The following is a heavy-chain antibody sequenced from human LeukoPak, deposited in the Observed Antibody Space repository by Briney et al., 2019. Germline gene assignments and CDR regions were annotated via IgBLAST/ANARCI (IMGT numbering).Heavy chain of an antibody. CDR1: GYTFASYY. CDR3: ARDTGISGYSYGSYAGYYYYMDV. D-gene: IGHD5-18*01. CDR2: INPSGGST. Sequence: ASVKVSCKASGYTFASYYMHWVRQAPGPGLEWMGIINPSGGSTSYAQKFQGRVTMTRDMSTSTVYMELSSLRSEDTAVYYCARDTGISGYSYGSYAGYYYYMDVWGKGTTVTVSS. J-gene: IGHJ6*03. V-gene: IGHV1-46*01.